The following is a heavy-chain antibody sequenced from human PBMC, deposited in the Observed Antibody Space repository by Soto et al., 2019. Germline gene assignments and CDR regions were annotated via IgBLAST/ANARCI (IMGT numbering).Heavy chain of an antibody. CDR1: EFTFSSYA. Sequence: PGGSLRLSCEVSEFTFSSYAMSWVRQAPDKGLEWVSSISGRNDKSFFADSVKGRFTISRDTSRNTLYLQMNSLRVEDTAVYYCAKDVCSGSTTSCYTRLDFWGQGALVTVSS. D-gene: IGHD2-2*02. J-gene: IGHJ4*02. CDR3: AKDVCSGSTTSCYTRLDF. CDR2: ISGRNDKS. V-gene: IGHV3-23*01.